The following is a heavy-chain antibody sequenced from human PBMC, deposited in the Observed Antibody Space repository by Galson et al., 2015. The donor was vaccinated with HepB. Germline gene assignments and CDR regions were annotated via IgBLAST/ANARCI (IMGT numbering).Heavy chain of an antibody. D-gene: IGHD2-21*02. V-gene: IGHV3-23*01. Sequence: SLRLSCAASGFTFSSYAMSWVRQAPGKGLEWVSAISGSGGSTYYADSVKGRFTISRDNSKNTLYLQMNSLRAEDTAVYYCATAGRGSYCGGDCYAEVWYFDLWGRGTLVTVSS. CDR3: ATAGRGSYCGGDCYAEVWYFDL. CDR2: ISGSGGST. CDR1: GFTFSSYA. J-gene: IGHJ2*01.